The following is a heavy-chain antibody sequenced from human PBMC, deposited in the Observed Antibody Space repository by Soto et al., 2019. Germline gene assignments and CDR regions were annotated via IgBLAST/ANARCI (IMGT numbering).Heavy chain of an antibody. Sequence: QVQLVQSGAEVKKPGSSVKVSCKASGGTFSSYAISWVRQAPGQGLEWMGGIIPIFGTANYAQKFQGRVTITADESTSTAYVELSSLRSEDTAVYYCARNPTPRTFTIFGVVTATYYYYGMDVWGQGTTVTVSS. V-gene: IGHV1-69*01. CDR2: IIPIFGTA. CDR3: ARNPTPRTFTIFGVVTATYYYYGMDV. J-gene: IGHJ6*02. D-gene: IGHD3-3*01. CDR1: GGTFSSYA.